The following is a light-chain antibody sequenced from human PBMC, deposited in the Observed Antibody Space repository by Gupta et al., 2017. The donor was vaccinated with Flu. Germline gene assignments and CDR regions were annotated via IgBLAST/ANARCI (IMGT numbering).Light chain of an antibody. V-gene: IGLV3-21*02. CDR3: QVWDSSSDHMV. Sequence: GGNNVGSKSGHWYQQKPGQAPVLVVYDDSARPSGIPERFSGSNSGNTATLTISRVEARDEADYYCQVWDSSSDHMVFGGGTKLTVL. CDR1: NVGSKS. J-gene: IGLJ2*01. CDR2: DDS.